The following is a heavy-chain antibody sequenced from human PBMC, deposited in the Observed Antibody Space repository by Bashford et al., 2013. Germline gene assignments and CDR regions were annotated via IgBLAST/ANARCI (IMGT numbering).Heavy chain of an antibody. V-gene: IGHV3-7*01. J-gene: IGHJ3*02. CDR3: ARHTSGWLGAFDI. D-gene: IGHD6-19*01. Sequence: GSLRLSCAASGFTFSHYWMSWVRQAPGKGLEWVAMIKEDGSEKYYVDSVKGRFTISRDNAKNSLYLQMESLRAEDTAVYYCARHTSGWLGAFDIWGQGTMVTVSS. CDR1: GFTFSHYW. CDR2: IKEDGSEK.